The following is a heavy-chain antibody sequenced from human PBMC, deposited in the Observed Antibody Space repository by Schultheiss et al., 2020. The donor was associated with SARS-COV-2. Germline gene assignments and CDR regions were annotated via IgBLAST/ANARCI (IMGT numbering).Heavy chain of an antibody. Sequence: GESLKISCAASGFTFSSYEINWVRQAPGKGLEWVSYISSSGSTIYYADSVKGRFTISRDNAKNSLYLQMNSLRAEDTAVYYCARDRGTRRGVYYYYGMDVWGQGTTVTVSS. CDR2: ISSSGSTI. CDR1: GFTFSSYE. CDR3: ARDRGTRRGVYYYYGMDV. D-gene: IGHD2-15*01. V-gene: IGHV3-48*03. J-gene: IGHJ6*02.